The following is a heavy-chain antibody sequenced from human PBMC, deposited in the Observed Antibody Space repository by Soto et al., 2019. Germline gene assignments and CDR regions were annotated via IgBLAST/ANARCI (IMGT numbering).Heavy chain of an antibody. Sequence: QVQLVESGGGVVQPGRSLRLSCAASGFTFSSYAMHWVRQAPGKGLEWVAVISYDGSNKYYADSVKGRFTISRDNSNNTLYLQMNSLRAEDTAVYYCARDPTGICSSTSCYFAVTFDYWGQGTLVTVSS. CDR3: ARDPTGICSSTSCYFAVTFDY. J-gene: IGHJ4*02. D-gene: IGHD2-2*01. CDR1: GFTFSSYA. CDR2: ISYDGSNK. V-gene: IGHV3-30-3*01.